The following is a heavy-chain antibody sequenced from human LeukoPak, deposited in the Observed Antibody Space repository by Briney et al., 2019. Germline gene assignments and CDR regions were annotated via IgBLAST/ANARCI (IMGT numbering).Heavy chain of an antibody. V-gene: IGHV4-59*08. J-gene: IGHJ4*02. CDR2: VSSDGTT. D-gene: IGHD2-8*02. CDR1: GDSVTSYY. CDR3: ARLDCTGDGCYNH. Sequence: SETLSLTCSVSGDSVTSYYWSWIRQPPGKGLEWIGYVSSDGTTNYTPSLRSRVIMSVDTAKNHISLSLTSLTAADTAVYYCARLDCTGDGCYNHWGQGTLVTVSS.